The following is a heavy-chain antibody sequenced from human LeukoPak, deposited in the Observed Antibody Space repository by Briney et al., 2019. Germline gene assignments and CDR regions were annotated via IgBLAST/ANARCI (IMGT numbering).Heavy chain of an antibody. CDR3: ARPVDYNAGDY. D-gene: IGHD5-12*01. CDR2: IRNDGDVI. CDR1: GFTFSSYS. V-gene: IGHV3-33*08. Sequence: GSLRLSCAASGFTFSSYSMNWVRQAPGKGLEWVAFIRNDGDVIYYAESVKGRFTISRDNSKNTVYLQLNSLRAEDTAVYYCARPVDYNAGDYWGQGTLVTVSS. J-gene: IGHJ4*02.